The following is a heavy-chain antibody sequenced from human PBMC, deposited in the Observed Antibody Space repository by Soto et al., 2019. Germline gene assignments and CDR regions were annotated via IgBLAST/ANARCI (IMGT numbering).Heavy chain of an antibody. D-gene: IGHD1-1*01. CDR2: INSDGSGI. CDR3: ARDRSYNMDV. V-gene: IGHV3-74*01. J-gene: IGHJ6*02. CDR1: GFMFNTYW. Sequence: EVQLVESGGGLVQPGGSLRLSCAASGFMFNTYWFHWVRQAPGKGLTWVSRINSDGSGINYADSVKGRFTISRDNAKNTLYLQMSSLRAEASAVYYCARDRSYNMDVWGQGTTVTVSS.